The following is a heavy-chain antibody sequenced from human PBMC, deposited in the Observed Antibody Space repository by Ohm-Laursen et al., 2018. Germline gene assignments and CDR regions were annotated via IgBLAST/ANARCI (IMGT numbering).Heavy chain of an antibody. J-gene: IGHJ5*02. V-gene: IGHV1-18*01. D-gene: IGHD3-3*01. CDR2: ISAYNGNT. CDR1: GYTFTSYG. Sequence: ASVKVSCKASGYTFTSYGISWVRQAPGQGLEWMGWISAYNGNTNYAQKLQGRVTMTTDTSTSTAYMELRSLRSDDTAVYYCAKDPSYYDFWSGERGWFDPWGQGTQVTVSS. CDR3: AKDPSYYDFWSGERGWFDP.